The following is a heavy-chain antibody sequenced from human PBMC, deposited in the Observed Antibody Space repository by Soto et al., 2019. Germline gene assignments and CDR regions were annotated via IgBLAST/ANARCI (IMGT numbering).Heavy chain of an antibody. CDR2: ISSSSSTI. Sequence: PGGSLRLSCAASGFTFSSYSMNWVRQAPGKGLEWVSYISSSSSTIYYADSVKGRFTISRDNAKNSLYLQMNSLRDEDTAVYYCAGSPAVQLWLFAFDIWGQGTMVTVSS. J-gene: IGHJ3*02. CDR3: AGSPAVQLWLFAFDI. CDR1: GFTFSSYS. V-gene: IGHV3-48*02. D-gene: IGHD5-18*01.